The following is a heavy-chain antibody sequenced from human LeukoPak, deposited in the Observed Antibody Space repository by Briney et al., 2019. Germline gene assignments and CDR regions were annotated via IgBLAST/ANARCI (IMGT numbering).Heavy chain of an antibody. D-gene: IGHD5-24*01. CDR2: ISGSGGST. Sequence: LSLTCTVSGGSISSGDYYWSWVRQAPRKGLEWVSAISGSGGSTYYTDSVKGRFTISRDNSKNTLYLQMNSLRADDTAVYYCAKETRDGYNYPFDYWGQGTLVTVSS. CDR3: AKETRDGYNYPFDY. J-gene: IGHJ4*02. CDR1: GGSISSGDYY. V-gene: IGHV3-23*01.